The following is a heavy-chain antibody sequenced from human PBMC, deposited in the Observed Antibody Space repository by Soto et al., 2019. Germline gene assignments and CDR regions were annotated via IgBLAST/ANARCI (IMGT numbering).Heavy chain of an antibody. V-gene: IGHV3-30*03. CDR1: GFTFSSYG. D-gene: IGHD2-2*01. CDR3: ARGYCTRSSCYIGGYYYYGMDV. Sequence: HPGGSLRLSCAASGFTFSSYGMHWVRQAPGKGLEWVAVISYDGSNKYYADSVKGRFTVSRDNAKNSLYLQMDSLRAEDTAVYYCARGYCTRSSCYIGGYYYYGMDVWGQGATVTVSS. J-gene: IGHJ6*02. CDR2: ISYDGSNK.